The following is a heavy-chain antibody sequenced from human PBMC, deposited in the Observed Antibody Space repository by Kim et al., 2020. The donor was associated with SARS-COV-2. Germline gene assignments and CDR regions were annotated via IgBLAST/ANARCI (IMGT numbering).Heavy chain of an antibody. Sequence: ASVKVSCKASDYTFTSYGISWVRQAPGQGLEWMGWISAYNGNTNYAQKLQGRVTMTTDTSTSTAYMELRSLRSDDTAVYYCARDNAGAAAGPFDYWGQGTLVTVSS. CDR2: ISAYNGNT. CDR1: DYTFTSYG. J-gene: IGHJ4*02. D-gene: IGHD6-13*01. CDR3: ARDNAGAAAGPFDY. V-gene: IGHV1-18*04.